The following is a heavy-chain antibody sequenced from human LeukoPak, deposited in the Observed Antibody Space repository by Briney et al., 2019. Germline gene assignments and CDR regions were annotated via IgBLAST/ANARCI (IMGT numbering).Heavy chain of an antibody. CDR3: ARQSDFRLDY. J-gene: IGHJ4*02. V-gene: IGHV5-51*01. Sequence: GESLKISCKGSGYTFSSYWIVWVRQMPGKGLEWMGIIYPGDSDTRYSPSLQRPVTISVHPYIGTAYLQWSSLKASDTAIYYCARQSDFRLDYWGQGTLVTASS. CDR1: GYTFSSYW. D-gene: IGHD3-3*01. CDR2: IYPGDSDT.